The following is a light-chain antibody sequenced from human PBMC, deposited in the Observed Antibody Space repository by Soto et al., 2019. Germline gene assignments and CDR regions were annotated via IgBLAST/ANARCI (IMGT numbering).Light chain of an antibody. CDR1: QSLLHSNGYNY. J-gene: IGKJ2*01. V-gene: IGKV2-28*01. CDR3: MQALQTPYT. Sequence: DIVMTQSPLSLPVTPGEPASISCRSSQSLLHSNGYNYLDWYLQKPGQSPQLLIYLGSNRASGVPYRFSGSGSGTDFALKISSVEAEDVGVYYCMQALQTPYTFGQGAKLEIK. CDR2: LGS.